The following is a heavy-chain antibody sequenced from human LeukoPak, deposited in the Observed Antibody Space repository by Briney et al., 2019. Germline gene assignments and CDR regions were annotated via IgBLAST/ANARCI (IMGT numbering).Heavy chain of an antibody. J-gene: IGHJ6*03. CDR2: IDWEDDK. CDR3: ARIQVVTAPYYYYYYMDV. D-gene: IGHD2-21*02. Sequence: SGPTLVNPTQTLTLTCTFSGFSLSTSGMCVSWIRQPPGKALEWLARIDWEDDKYYSTSLKTRLTISKDTSKNQVVLTMTNMDPVDTATYYCARIQVVTAPYYYYYYMDVWGKGTTVTVSS. V-gene: IGHV2-70*11. CDR1: GFSLSTSGMC.